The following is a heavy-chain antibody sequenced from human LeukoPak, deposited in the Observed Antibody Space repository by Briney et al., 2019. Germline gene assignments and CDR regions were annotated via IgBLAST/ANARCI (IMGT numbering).Heavy chain of an antibody. Sequence: ASVKVSCKASGYTFTSYYMHWVRQAPGQGLEWMGIINPSGGSTSYAQKFQGRVTMTRDTSTSTVYMELSSLRSDDTAVYYCARGLSCSGNTCYAAHFDSWGQGTLVTVSP. D-gene: IGHD2-15*01. J-gene: IGHJ4*02. CDR2: INPSGGST. CDR1: GYTFTSYY. V-gene: IGHV1-46*01. CDR3: ARGLSCSGNTCYAAHFDS.